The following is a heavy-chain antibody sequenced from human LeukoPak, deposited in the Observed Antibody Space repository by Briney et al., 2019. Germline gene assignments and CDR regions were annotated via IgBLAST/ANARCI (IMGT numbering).Heavy chain of an antibody. CDR3: ARAYYYYYYMDV. V-gene: IGHV1-18*01. Sequence: ASVKVSCKASGYTFTSYDISWVRQAPGQGLEWMGWISAYNGNTNYAQKLQGRVTMTTDTSTSTAYMELSSLRSEDTAVYYCARAYYYYYYMDVWGKGTTVTVSS. CDR2: ISAYNGNT. CDR1: GYTFTSYD. J-gene: IGHJ6*03.